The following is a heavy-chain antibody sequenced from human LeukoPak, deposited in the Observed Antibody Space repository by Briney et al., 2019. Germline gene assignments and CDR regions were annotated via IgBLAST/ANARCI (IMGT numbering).Heavy chain of an antibody. CDR1: GYTFTTYD. Sequence: ASVKVSCKASGYTFTTYDINWVRQATGQGLEWMGWMNPNSGNTGYAQKFQGRVTMTRNTSISTAYMELSSLRSEDTAVYYCARGPNKSDGGNTGSAWFDPWGQGTLVTVSS. D-gene: IGHD4-23*01. CDR3: ARGPNKSDGGNTGSAWFDP. J-gene: IGHJ5*02. CDR2: MNPNSGNT. V-gene: IGHV1-8*01.